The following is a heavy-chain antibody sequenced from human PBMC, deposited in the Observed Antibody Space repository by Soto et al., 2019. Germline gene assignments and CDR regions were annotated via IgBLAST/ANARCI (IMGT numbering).Heavy chain of an antibody. CDR1: GGSISSYY. CDR3: ARLGYCISSSCYDWFDP. J-gene: IGHJ5*02. V-gene: IGHV4-59*01. CDR2: IYYSGST. Sequence: SETLSLTCTVSGGSISSYYWSWIRQPPGKGLEWIGYIYYSGSTNYNPSLKSRVTISVDTSKNQFSLKLSSVTAADTAVYYCARLGYCISSSCYDWFDPWGQGTLVTVS. D-gene: IGHD2-2*01.